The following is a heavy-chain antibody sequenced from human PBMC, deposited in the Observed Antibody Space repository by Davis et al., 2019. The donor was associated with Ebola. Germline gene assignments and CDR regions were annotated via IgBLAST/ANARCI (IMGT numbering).Heavy chain of an antibody. J-gene: IGHJ6*02. CDR2: TRPDGSEK. CDR1: GFTFNNYW. V-gene: IGHV3-7*01. D-gene: IGHD6-13*01. CDR3: ARVVAAAGTGIDGMDV. Sequence: GESLKISCAASGFTFNNYWMSWVRQAPGMGLEWVANTRPDGSEKYYVDSVKGRFTISRDNTKNSLYLQMNRLRAEDTAVYYCARVVAAAGTGIDGMDVWGQGTTVTVSS.